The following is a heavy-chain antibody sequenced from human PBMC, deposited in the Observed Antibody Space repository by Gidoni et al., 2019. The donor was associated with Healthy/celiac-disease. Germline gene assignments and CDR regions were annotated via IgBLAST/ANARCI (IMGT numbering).Heavy chain of an antibody. D-gene: IGHD4-17*01. CDR3: ARSKFYYGDYVRESVWDWFDP. Sequence: EVQLVQSGAEVKKPGESLKISCKGSGYSFTSYWIGWVRQMPGKGLEWMGIIYPGDSDTRYSPSFQGQVTISADKSISTAYLQWSSLKASDTAMYYCARSKFYYGDYVRESVWDWFDPWGQGTLVTVSS. V-gene: IGHV5-51*01. J-gene: IGHJ5*02. CDR2: IYPGDSDT. CDR1: GYSFTSYW.